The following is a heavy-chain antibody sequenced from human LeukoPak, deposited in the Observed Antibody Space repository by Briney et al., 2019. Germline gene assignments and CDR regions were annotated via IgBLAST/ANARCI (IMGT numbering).Heavy chain of an antibody. V-gene: IGHV3-11*01. J-gene: IGHJ4*02. Sequence: GGSLRLSCAASGFTFSDYYMSWTRQAPGKGLEWVSYISSSGSTIYYADSVKGRFTISRDNAKNSLYLQMNSLRAEDTAVYYCARVGIVVVPAARGWGFDYWGQGTLVTVSS. CDR2: ISSSGSTI. CDR1: GFTFSDYY. D-gene: IGHD2-2*01. CDR3: ARVGIVVVPAARGWGFDY.